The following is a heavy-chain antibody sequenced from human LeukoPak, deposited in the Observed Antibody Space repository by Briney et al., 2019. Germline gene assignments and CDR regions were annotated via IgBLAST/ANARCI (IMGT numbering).Heavy chain of an antibody. V-gene: IGHV4-59*01. J-gene: IGHJ6*02. CDR1: GGSISSYY. D-gene: IGHD3-3*01. Sequence: SETLSLTCTVSGGSISSYYWSWIRQPPGKGLERIGYIYYSGSTNYNPSLKSRVTISVDTSKNQFSLKLSSVTAADTAVYYCAREGIATIFGVARPYYYGMDVWGQGTTVTVSS. CDR2: IYYSGST. CDR3: AREGIATIFGVARPYYYGMDV.